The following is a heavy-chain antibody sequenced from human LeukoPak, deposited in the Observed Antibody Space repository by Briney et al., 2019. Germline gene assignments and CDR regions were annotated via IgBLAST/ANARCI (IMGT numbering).Heavy chain of an antibody. CDR1: GFTFSSYW. CDR3: AKDREGYGDYYDY. J-gene: IGHJ4*02. V-gene: IGHV3-74*01. Sequence: GGSLRLSCAASGFTFSSYWMHWVRQAPGKGLVWVSRINSDGSSTSYADSVKGRFTISRDNSKNTLYLQMNSLRAEDTAVYYCAKDREGYGDYYDYWGQGTLVTVSS. D-gene: IGHD5-24*01. CDR2: INSDGSST.